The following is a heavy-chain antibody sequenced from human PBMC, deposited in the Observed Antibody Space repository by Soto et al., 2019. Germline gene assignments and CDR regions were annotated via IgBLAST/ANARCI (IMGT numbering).Heavy chain of an antibody. J-gene: IGHJ4*02. CDR2: ISGYDGRT. V-gene: IGHV1-18*01. CDR3: ARDCEDIRHINCCNA. Sequence: QLVQSGVEVKKPGASVRVSCKASGYTFINYGISWVRQAPGQGLEWMGWISGYDGRTNYAQRFQGRVTMTTDTYTNTAYMELPRLTSDDTAVYYCARDCEDIRHINCCNAWGQGTLVTVSS. D-gene: IGHD2-21*01. CDR1: GYTFINYG.